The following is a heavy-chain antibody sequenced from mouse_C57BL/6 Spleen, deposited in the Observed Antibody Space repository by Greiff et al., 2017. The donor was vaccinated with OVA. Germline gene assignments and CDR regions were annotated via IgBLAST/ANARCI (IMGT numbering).Heavy chain of an antibody. CDR3: AIYDYDDYYAMDD. CDR2: IDPNSGGT. Sequence: QVQLQQPGAELVKPGASVTLSCKASGYTFTSYWMHWVKQRPGRGLEWIGRIDPNSGGTTYNEKFKSKATLTVDKPSSTAYMQLSSLTSEDSAVYYCAIYDYDDYYAMDDWGQGTSVTVS. V-gene: IGHV1-72*01. D-gene: IGHD2-4*01. CDR1: GYTFTSYW. J-gene: IGHJ4*01.